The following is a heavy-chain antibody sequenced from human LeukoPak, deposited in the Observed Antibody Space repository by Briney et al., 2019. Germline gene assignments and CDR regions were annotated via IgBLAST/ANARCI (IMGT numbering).Heavy chain of an antibody. J-gene: IGHJ4*02. Sequence: GGSLSLSCAASGFTFTTYWMSWVRQAPGKGLEWVANIKQEGSETFYVDSVKGRFTISRDNAKNSVYLQMNSLRAEDTAVYYCAKLMFLWPPIYFDYWGQGALVTVSS. D-gene: IGHD2-8*01. CDR3: AKLMFLWPPIYFDY. CDR2: IKQEGSET. V-gene: IGHV3-7*01. CDR1: GFTFTTYW.